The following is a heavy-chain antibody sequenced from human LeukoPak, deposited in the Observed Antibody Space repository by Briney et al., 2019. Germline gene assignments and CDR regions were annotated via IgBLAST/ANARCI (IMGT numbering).Heavy chain of an antibody. D-gene: IGHD2-2*01. CDR2: MNPNSGNT. CDR3: ARGSSTSCFDY. Sequence: SGSAKVSCKASGYTFTSYDINWVRQATGQGLEWMGWMNPNSGNTGYAQKFQGRVTMTRNTSISTAYMELSSLRSEDTAVYYCARGSSTSCFDYWGQGTLVTVSS. J-gene: IGHJ4*02. CDR1: GYTFTSYD. V-gene: IGHV1-8*01.